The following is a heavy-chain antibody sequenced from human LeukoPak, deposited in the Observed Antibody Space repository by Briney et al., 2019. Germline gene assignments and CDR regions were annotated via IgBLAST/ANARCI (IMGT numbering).Heavy chain of an antibody. Sequence: GRSLRLSCAASGFTFSSYGMHWVRQAPGKGLEWVAVIWYDGSNKYYADSVKGRFTISRDNSKNTLYLQMNSLRAEDTAVYYCAVTVGYTLGSFDFWGQGALVTVAS. V-gene: IGHV3-33*01. D-gene: IGHD5-12*01. CDR2: IWYDGSNK. CDR1: GFTFSSYG. CDR3: AVTVGYTLGSFDF. J-gene: IGHJ4*02.